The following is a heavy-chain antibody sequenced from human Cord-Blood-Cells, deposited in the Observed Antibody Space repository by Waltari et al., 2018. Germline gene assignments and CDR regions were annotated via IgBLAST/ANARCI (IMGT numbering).Heavy chain of an antibody. J-gene: IGHJ6*02. Sequence: QVQLVESGGGVVQPGRSLRLSCAASGFTFSSYAMPWVRQAPGKGLEWVAGISYDGSNKYCADSVKCRVTSARDNSKNTLYLQMNSLSAEYTAVYYCARDPYNWNYYYYYGMDVWGQGTTVTVSS. D-gene: IGHD1-20*01. CDR1: GFTFSSYA. CDR2: ISYDGSNK. V-gene: IGHV3-30-3*01. CDR3: ARDPYNWNYYYYYGMDV.